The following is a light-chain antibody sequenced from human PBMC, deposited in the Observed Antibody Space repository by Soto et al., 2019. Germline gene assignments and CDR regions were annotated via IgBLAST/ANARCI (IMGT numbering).Light chain of an antibody. CDR3: SSYTSSSTYV. V-gene: IGLV2-14*03. CDR2: DVR. J-gene: IGLJ1*01. CDR1: SSDVGYYNY. Sequence: SVLPKPASVSVSPGQSITISCTRTSSDVGYYNYVSWYQQHPGKAPKLMIYDVRNRPSGVSNRFSGSKSGNTASLTISGLQAEDEADYYCSSYTSSSTYVFGTGTKVTAL.